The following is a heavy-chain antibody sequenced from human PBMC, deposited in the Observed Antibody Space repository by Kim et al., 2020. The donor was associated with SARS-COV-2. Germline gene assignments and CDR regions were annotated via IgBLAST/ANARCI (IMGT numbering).Heavy chain of an antibody. CDR3: ARYLWGPCDH. J-gene: IGHJ4*02. Sequence: GGSLRLSCEASGFSIISYTMQWVRQPPGKGLEWVSSISSDSITIKYADSVKGRFTISRDNANNFLYLQMNSLRDEDTAVYYCARYLWGPCDHWGQRTLVT. CDR1: GFSIISYT. D-gene: IGHD7-27*01. CDR2: ISSDSITI. V-gene: IGHV3-48*02.